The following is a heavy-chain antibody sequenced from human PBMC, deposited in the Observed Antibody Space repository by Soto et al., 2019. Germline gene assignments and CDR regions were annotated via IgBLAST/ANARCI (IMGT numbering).Heavy chain of an antibody. CDR3: AIGIAAAGTRNYFAY. CDR2: IIPILGIA. D-gene: IGHD6-13*01. Sequence: SVKVSCKASGGTFSSYTISWVRQAPGQGLEWMGRIIPILGIANYAQKFQGRVAITADKSTSTAYMELSSLRSEDTAVYYCAIGIAAAGTRNYFAYPGQGTLVTVSS. CDR1: GGTFSSYT. V-gene: IGHV1-69*02. J-gene: IGHJ4*02.